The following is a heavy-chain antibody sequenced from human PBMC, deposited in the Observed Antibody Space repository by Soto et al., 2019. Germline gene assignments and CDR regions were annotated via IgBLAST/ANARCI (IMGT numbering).Heavy chain of an antibody. J-gene: IGHJ5*02. CDR2: INSDASHT. CDR3: VRVGYCITTSCYGNWFDP. V-gene: IGHV3-74*01. Sequence: EVQLVESGGGLVQPGGSLRLSCAASGFTFSTYWMHWIRQVPGKGLEWVSRINSDASHTYYADSVKGRFTISRDNAKNTLHLEMNSLRAEDTAVYYCVRVGYCITTSCYGNWFDPWGQGTLVTVSS. D-gene: IGHD2-2*03. CDR1: GFTFSTYW.